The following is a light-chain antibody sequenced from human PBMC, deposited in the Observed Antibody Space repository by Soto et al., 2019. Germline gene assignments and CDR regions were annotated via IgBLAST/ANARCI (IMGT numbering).Light chain of an antibody. CDR2: DAS. CDR1: QSINNY. Sequence: EILLTQSPVTLSWSPGERATLSCRASQSINNYLAWYQQKPGQAPRLLIYDASNRATGITARLSGSGSGTAFTLTISSLGPEDFAVYYCQQYGSSGTFGQGTKVDIK. CDR3: QQYGSSGT. J-gene: IGKJ1*01. V-gene: IGKV3-11*01.